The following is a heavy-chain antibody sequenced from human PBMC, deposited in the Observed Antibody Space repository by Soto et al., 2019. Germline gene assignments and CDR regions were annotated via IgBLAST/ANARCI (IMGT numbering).Heavy chain of an antibody. CDR2: IYHSGST. J-gene: IGHJ5*02. Sequence: SEILSLTCTVSGGSISRSTYYWGWLRQPPGKGLEWIGTIYHSGSTSYNPSLRSRVTMFVDTSQNQFSLKLTSLTVADTAVYYCARHSPGLFDPWGQGTLVTVSS. CDR1: GGSISRSTYY. V-gene: IGHV4-39*01. CDR3: ARHSPGLFDP.